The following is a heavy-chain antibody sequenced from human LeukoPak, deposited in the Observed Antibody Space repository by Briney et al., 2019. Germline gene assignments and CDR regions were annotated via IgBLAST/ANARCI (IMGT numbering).Heavy chain of an antibody. J-gene: IGHJ4*02. Sequence: GGSLRLSCAASAFSLSAYNMNWVRQAPGKGLEWVVVISHDGSNKNYADSVKGRFTISRDNSKNTLYLQMNSLRPEDTAVYYCAKVRVGTAHFDYWGQGTLVTVSS. D-gene: IGHD2-15*01. V-gene: IGHV3-30*18. CDR2: ISHDGSNK. CDR3: AKVRVGTAHFDY. CDR1: AFSLSAYN.